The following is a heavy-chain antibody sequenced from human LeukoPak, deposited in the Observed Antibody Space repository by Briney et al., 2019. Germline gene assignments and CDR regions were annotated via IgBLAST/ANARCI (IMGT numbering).Heavy chain of an antibody. CDR3: ARISSAWPHYYMDV. D-gene: IGHD6-19*01. CDR2: IYYSGST. V-gene: IGHV4-39*01. Sequence: PSETLSLTCTVSGGSISYSNYYWGWIRQPPGKGLEWIGSIYYSGSTYYNPSLKSRVAISVDTSKNQFSLRLSSVTAADTAVYYCARISSAWPHYYMDVWGKGTTVTVSS. CDR1: GGSISYSNYY. J-gene: IGHJ6*03.